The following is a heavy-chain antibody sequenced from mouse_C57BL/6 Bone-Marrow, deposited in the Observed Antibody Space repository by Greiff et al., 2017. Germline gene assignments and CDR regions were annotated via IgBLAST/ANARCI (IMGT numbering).Heavy chain of an antibody. CDR2: ISSGGSYT. CDR1: GFTFSSYG. CDR3: ASPSHYYGSSLFAY. J-gene: IGHJ3*01. V-gene: IGHV5-6*02. Sequence: EVKLVESGGDLVKPGGPLKLSCAASGFTFSSYGMSWVRQTPDKRLEWVATISSGGSYTYYPDSVKGRFTISRDTAKNTLYLQMSSLKSEDTAMYYCASPSHYYGSSLFAYWGQGTLVTVSA. D-gene: IGHD1-1*01.